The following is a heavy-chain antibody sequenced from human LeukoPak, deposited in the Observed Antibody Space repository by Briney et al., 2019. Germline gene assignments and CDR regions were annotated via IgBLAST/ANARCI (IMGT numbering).Heavy chain of an antibody. V-gene: IGHV3-23*01. Sequence: GGSLRLSCVGSGFTFRSHAMSWVRQAPEKGLEFVSGIYENGGTTYYADSVKGRFTISRDNAKNSLYLQMNSLRDEDTAVYYCARDEDALGGQGTLVTVSS. D-gene: IGHD2-2*01. CDR3: ARDEDAL. CDR1: GFTFRSHA. CDR2: IYENGGTT. J-gene: IGHJ4*02.